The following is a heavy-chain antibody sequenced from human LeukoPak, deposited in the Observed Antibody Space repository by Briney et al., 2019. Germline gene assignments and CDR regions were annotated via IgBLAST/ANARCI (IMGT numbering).Heavy chain of an antibody. Sequence: ASVKVSCKASGYTSNSYGFSWVRQAPGQGLEWVGWISNYNGDTRYAQKFQGRVTMTTDTSTRTSNMELRNLGSDDTAVYYCARALYSDSSGYYPGLDHWGQGTLVTDSS. J-gene: IGHJ4*02. D-gene: IGHD3-22*01. CDR3: ARALYSDSSGYYPGLDH. CDR2: ISNYNGDT. V-gene: IGHV1-18*01. CDR1: GYTSNSYG.